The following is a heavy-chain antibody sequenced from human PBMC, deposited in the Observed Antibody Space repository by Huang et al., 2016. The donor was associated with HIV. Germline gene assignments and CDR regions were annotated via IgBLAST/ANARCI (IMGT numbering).Heavy chain of an antibody. Sequence: QVRLVQSGSELKKPGASVKISCKTSGYMFASYTIHCVRQGPGQGLGWIGWMNTSTEKSAPPPAFTGRFLLSFDTSINMADLEINGLESQDTAVYFCGRGGGGGSWQTPLVWLDPWGQGTLISVSS. D-gene: IGHD2-15*01. CDR1: GYMFASYT. J-gene: IGHJ5*02. V-gene: IGHV7-4-1*04. CDR2: MNTSTEKS. CDR3: GRGGGGGSWQTPLVWLDP.